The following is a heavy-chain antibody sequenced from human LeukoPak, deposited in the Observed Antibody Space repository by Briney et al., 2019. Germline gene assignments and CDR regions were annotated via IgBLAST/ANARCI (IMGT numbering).Heavy chain of an antibody. V-gene: IGHV3-21*01. CDR1: GFTFSSYS. Sequence: PGGSLRLSCAASGFTFSSYSMNWVRQAPGKGLEWVSSISSSSSYIYYADSVKGRFTISRDNAKNSLYLQMNSLRAEDTAVYYCARDPRYCSGGSCSWVVIDYWGQGTLVTVSS. CDR2: ISSSSSYI. CDR3: ARDPRYCSGGSCSWVVIDY. D-gene: IGHD2-15*01. J-gene: IGHJ4*02.